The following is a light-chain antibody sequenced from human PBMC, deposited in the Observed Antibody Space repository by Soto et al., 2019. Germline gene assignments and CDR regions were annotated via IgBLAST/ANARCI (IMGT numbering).Light chain of an antibody. CDR1: TSDVGGYDY. Sequence: QSVLTQPASVSGSPGQSITISCTGTTSDVGGYDYVSWYRQHPGEAPKLMIYEVTNRPSGVSNRFSGSKSGNTASLTISGLQAEDEADYYCSSYTSSSSVVFGGGTKLTVL. V-gene: IGLV2-14*01. CDR2: EVT. CDR3: SSYTSSSSVV. J-gene: IGLJ2*01.